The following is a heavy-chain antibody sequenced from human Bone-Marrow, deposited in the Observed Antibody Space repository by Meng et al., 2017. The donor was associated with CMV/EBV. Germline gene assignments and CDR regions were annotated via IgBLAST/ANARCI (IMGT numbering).Heavy chain of an antibody. Sequence: GESLKISCAASGFTFSSYAMHWVRQAPGKGLEWVAVISYDGSNKYYADSVKGRFTISRDNSKNTLYLQMNSLRAEDTAVYYCAKYSYDPQVDYWGQGTRVTGYS. CDR3: AKYSYDPQVDY. D-gene: IGHD5-18*01. CDR2: ISYDGSNK. J-gene: IGHJ4*02. CDR1: GFTFSSYA. V-gene: IGHV3-30*04.